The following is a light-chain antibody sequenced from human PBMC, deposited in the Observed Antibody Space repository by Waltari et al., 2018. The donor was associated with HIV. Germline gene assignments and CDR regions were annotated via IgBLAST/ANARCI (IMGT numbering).Light chain of an antibody. Sequence: EIVMMQSPATLSVSPGERATLSCRASQSVSSNLAWYQQKPGQAPRLLIYGASTRATGIPARFSGSGSGTEFTLTISSLQSEDFAVYYCQQYNKWPPYTFGQGTKVEIK. V-gene: IGKV3D-15*01. CDR1: QSVSSN. CDR2: GAS. J-gene: IGKJ2*01. CDR3: QQYNKWPPYT.